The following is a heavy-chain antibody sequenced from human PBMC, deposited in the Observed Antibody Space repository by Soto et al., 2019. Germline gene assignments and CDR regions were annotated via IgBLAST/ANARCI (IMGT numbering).Heavy chain of an antibody. Sequence: GGSLRLSCAASGFTFSSYGMHWVRQAPGKGLEWVAVIWYDGSNKYYADSVKGRFTISRDNSKNTLYLQMNSLRAEDTAVYYCARVGYCSSTCCYRYGMDVWGQGTTVTVSS. CDR2: IWYDGSNK. D-gene: IGHD2-2*01. V-gene: IGHV3-33*01. CDR3: ARVGYCSSTCCYRYGMDV. J-gene: IGHJ6*02. CDR1: GFTFSSYG.